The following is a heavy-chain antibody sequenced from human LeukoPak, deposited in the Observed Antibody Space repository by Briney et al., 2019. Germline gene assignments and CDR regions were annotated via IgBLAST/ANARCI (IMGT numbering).Heavy chain of an antibody. Sequence: GGSLRLSCAASGFTFSSYGMHWVRQAPGKGLEWVSVISYDGSNKYYADSVKGRFTISRDNSKNTLYLQMHSLRAETTAVYYCAKDGAGTADYWGQGTLVTVSS. D-gene: IGHD1-1*01. CDR2: ISYDGSNK. CDR3: AKDGAGTADY. CDR1: GFTFSSYG. V-gene: IGHV3-30*18. J-gene: IGHJ4*02.